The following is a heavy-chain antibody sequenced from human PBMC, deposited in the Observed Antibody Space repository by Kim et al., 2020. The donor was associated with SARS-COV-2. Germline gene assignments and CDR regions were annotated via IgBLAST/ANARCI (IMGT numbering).Heavy chain of an antibody. Sequence: AHSVKSRFTISRDNSKNTLYLQMNSLRAEDTAVYYCAREYDSSSYYDIVYWGQGALVTVSS. V-gene: IGHV3-30*07. J-gene: IGHJ4*02. D-gene: IGHD3-22*01. CDR3: AREYDSSSYYDIVY.